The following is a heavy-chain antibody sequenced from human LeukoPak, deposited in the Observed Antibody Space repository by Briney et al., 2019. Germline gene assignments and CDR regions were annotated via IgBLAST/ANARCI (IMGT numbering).Heavy chain of an antibody. CDR1: GGSISSSYY. CDR3: ARSYYYDYYFDY. V-gene: IGHV4-61*01. J-gene: IGHJ4*02. Sequence: ASETLSLTCAVSGGSISSSYYWSWIRQPPGKGLGWIGYIYYSGSTNYNPSLKSRVTISVDTSKNQFSLKLSSVTAADTAVYYCARSYYYDYYFDYWGQGTLVTVSS. D-gene: IGHD3-10*01. CDR2: IYYSGST.